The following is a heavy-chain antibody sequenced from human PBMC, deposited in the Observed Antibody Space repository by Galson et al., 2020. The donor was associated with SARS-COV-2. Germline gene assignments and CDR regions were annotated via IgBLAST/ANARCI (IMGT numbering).Heavy chain of an antibody. CDR2: IYTSGST. CDR1: GGSISSGSYY. CDR3: AREKKGYNWNSSYFDY. D-gene: IGHD1-7*01. V-gene: IGHV4-61*02. J-gene: IGHJ4*02. Sequence: SETLSLTCTVSGGSISSGSYYWSWIRQPAGKGLEWIGRIYTSGSTNYNPSLKSRVTISVDTSKNQFSLKLSSVTAADTAVYYCAREKKGYNWNSSYFDYWGQGTLVTVSS.